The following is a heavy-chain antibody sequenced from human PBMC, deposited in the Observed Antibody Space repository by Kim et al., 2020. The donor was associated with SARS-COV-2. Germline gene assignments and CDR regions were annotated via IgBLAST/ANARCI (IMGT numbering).Heavy chain of an antibody. CDR2: ISDSGDNT. CDR3: AKGARRYCNSASCYMGDY. D-gene: IGHD2-2*02. Sequence: GGSLRLSCAASGFTFSSYAMSWVRQAPGKGLEWVSAISDSGDNTYYADSVKGRFTISRDNSKNTLFLQMNSLRAGYTAVYYCAKGARRYCNSASCYMGDYWGQGTLVTVSS. V-gene: IGHV3-23*01. J-gene: IGHJ4*02. CDR1: GFTFSSYA.